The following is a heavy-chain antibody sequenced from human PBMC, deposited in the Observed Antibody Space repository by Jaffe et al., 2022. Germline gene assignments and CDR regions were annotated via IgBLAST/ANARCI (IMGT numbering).Heavy chain of an antibody. CDR2: IYPGDSDT. CDR3: ARAQTDYGDYYNYFDY. Sequence: EVQLVQSGAEVKKPGESLKISCKGSGYSFTSYWIGWVRQMPGKGLEWMGIIYPGDSDTRYSPSFQGQVTISADKSISTAYLQWSSLKASDTAMYYCARAQTDYGDYYNYFDYWGQGTLVTVSS. D-gene: IGHD4-17*01. J-gene: IGHJ4*02. CDR1: GYSFTSYW. V-gene: IGHV5-51*03.